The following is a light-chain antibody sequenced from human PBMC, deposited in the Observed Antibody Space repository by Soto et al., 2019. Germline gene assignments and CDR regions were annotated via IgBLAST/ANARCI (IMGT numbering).Light chain of an antibody. CDR2: EVT. V-gene: IGLV2-8*01. CDR1: SNDIGGYNY. J-gene: IGLJ1*01. Sequence: QSVLTQPPSASGSPGQSVTISCTGASNDIGGYNYVSWYQHHPGKVPKLMIYEVTRRPSGVPDRFSGSRSGNTASLTISGLQPEDEADYYCSSYAGRATGLFGTGTTVTVL. CDR3: SSYAGRATGL.